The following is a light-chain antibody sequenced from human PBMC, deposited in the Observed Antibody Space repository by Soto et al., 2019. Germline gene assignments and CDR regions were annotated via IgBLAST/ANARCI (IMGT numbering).Light chain of an antibody. Sequence: EIVMTQSPATLSVSPGERATLSCRASQSVSSNLAWYQQKPGQAPRLLLYGASTRATGIPTRFSGNRSRTEVALAISSHQSEDFGVYYWQQYNNWARGMFGQGTKVEIK. V-gene: IGKV3-15*01. J-gene: IGKJ1*01. CDR2: GAS. CDR3: QQYNNWARGM. CDR1: QSVSSN.